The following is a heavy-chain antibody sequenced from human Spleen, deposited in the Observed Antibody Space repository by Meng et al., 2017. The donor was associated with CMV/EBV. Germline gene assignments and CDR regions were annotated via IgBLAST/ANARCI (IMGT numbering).Heavy chain of an antibody. CDR1: GYTFTGYS. V-gene: IGHV1-2*02. D-gene: IGHD3-22*01. CDR2: INPNNGGT. CDR3: ARDYYDSRGGCFDY. Sequence: ASVKVSCKASGYTFTGYSMHWVRQAPGQGLEWMGWINPNNGGTNYAQKFQGRVTMTRDTSISTVYMELSRLRSDDTAMYFCARDYYDSRGGCFDYWGQGTPVTVSS. J-gene: IGHJ4*02.